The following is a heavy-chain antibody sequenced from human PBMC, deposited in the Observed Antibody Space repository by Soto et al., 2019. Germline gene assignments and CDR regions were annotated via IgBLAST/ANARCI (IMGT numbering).Heavy chain of an antibody. V-gene: IGHV3-23*01. CDR1: GFTFSRFS. CDR3: GKGAPFWSLDWFDP. CDR2: ISDSSTST. Sequence: GGSLRLSCAASGFTFSRFSMSWVRQAPGKGLEWVSGISDSSTSTYYADSVKGRFTISRDNSKNTLYLQMNSLRVEDTAVYFCGKGAPFWSLDWFDPWGQGTLVTVSS. D-gene: IGHD3-3*01. J-gene: IGHJ5*02.